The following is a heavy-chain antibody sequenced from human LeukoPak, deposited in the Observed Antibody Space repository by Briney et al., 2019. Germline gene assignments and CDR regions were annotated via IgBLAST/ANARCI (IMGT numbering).Heavy chain of an antibody. CDR2: IYYSGST. Sequence: LRLSCAASGFTVSSNYMSWVRQHPGKGLEWIGYIYYSGSTYYNPSLKSRVTISVDTSKNQFSLKLSSVTAADTAVYYCARDDPITGTPAYWGQGTLVTVSS. J-gene: IGHJ4*02. CDR3: ARDDPITGTPAY. D-gene: IGHD1-20*01. V-gene: IGHV4-31*02. CDR1: GFTVSSNY.